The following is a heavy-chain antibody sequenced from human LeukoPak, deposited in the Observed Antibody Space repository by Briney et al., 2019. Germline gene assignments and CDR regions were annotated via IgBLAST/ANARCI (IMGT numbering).Heavy chain of an antibody. CDR2: IYYRGSS. D-gene: IGHD5-24*01. CDR3: ARSLGDDYNYYY. V-gene: IGHV4-39*01. Sequence: SETLSLTCTVSGGSISSSSYYWGWIRQPPGKGLEWIGSIYYRGSSYYNPSLKSRVTISVDTSKNQFSLKLSSVTAADTAVYYCARSLGDDYNYYYWGQGTLVTVPS. J-gene: IGHJ4*02. CDR1: GGSISSSSYY.